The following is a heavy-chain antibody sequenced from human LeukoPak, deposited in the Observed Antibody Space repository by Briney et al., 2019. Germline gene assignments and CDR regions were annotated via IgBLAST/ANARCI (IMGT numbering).Heavy chain of an antibody. CDR2: INHSGST. V-gene: IGHV4-34*01. CDR1: GGSFSGYY. Sequence: SETLSLTCAVYGGSFSGYYWSWIRQPPGKGLEWIGEINHSGSTNYNPSLKSRVTISVDTSKNQFSLKLSSVTAADTAVYYCARMGCIQPLDYWGQGTLVTVSS. D-gene: IGHD1-26*01. CDR3: ARMGCIQPLDY. J-gene: IGHJ4*02.